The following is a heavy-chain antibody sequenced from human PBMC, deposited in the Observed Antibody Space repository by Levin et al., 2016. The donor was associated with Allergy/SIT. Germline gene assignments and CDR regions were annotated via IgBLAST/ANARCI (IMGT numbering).Heavy chain of an antibody. J-gene: IGHJ4*02. V-gene: IGHV2-5*02. CDR2: IYWDDDK. CDR3: AHMGLSGSLPQPHFDWLPFDY. D-gene: IGHD3-9*01. Sequence: WIRQPPGKALEWLALIYWDDDKRYSPSLKSRLTITKDTSKNQVVLTMTNMDPVDTATYYCAHMGLSGSLPQPHFDWLPFDYWGQGTLVTVSS.